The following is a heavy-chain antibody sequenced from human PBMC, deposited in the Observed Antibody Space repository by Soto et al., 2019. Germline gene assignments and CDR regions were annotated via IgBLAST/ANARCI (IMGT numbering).Heavy chain of an antibody. CDR2: INHSGST. CDR1: AGSFSGYF. V-gene: IGHV4-34*01. J-gene: IGHJ5*02. Sequence: QVQLQQWGAGLVKPSETLSLTCAVSAGSFSGYFWSWIRQPPGKGLEWIGEINHSGSTNYNPSLKSRVTISVSTSKNQFSLRLTSVTAADTAVYYCARGESGGSGSHWFDPWGQGTLVTVSS. CDR3: ARGESGGSGSHWFDP. D-gene: IGHD3-10*01.